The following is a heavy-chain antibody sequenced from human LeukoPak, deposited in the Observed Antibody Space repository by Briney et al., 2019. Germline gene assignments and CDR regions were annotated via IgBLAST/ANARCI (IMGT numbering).Heavy chain of an antibody. V-gene: IGHV4-61*02. J-gene: IGHJ6*03. D-gene: IGHD3-3*01. CDR3: ASRYDFWSGLAQGNVNYYYMDV. CDR1: GGSISSGSYY. Sequence: SETLSLTCTVSGGSISSGSYYWSWLRQPAGKGLEWIGRIYTSGSTNYNPSLKSRVTISVDTSKNQFSLKLSSVTAADTAVYYCASRYDFWSGLAQGNVNYYYMDVWGKGTTVTVSS. CDR2: IYTSGST.